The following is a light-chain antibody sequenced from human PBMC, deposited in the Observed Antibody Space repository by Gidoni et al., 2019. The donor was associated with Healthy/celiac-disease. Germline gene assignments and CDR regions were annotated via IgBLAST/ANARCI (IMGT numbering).Light chain of an antibody. CDR2: AAS. CDR3: QQSYSTPRT. V-gene: IGKV1-39*01. CDR1: KSISSY. Sequence: DIQMTPSPSSLSPSVGDRVTITCRASKSISSYLNWYQQKPGKAPKLLIYAASSVQSGVPSRCSGSGSGTDFTLTSSSLQPEYFATYYWQQSYSTPRTFGQGTRLEIK. J-gene: IGKJ2*01.